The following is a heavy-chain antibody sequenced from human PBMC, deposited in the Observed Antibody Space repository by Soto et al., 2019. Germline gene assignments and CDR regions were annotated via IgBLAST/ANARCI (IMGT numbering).Heavy chain of an antibody. CDR3: AKDGEGFYYYDSSGPKSWFDS. V-gene: IGHV3-30*18. Sequence: GGSLRLSCAASGFTFSSNGMHWVRQAPGKGLEWVALISYDGSNKFYADSVKGRFTITRDNSKNTLYLQMNGLRPDDTAVYYCAKDGEGFYYYDSSGPKSWFDSWGQGTRVTVSS. J-gene: IGHJ5*01. CDR2: ISYDGSNK. D-gene: IGHD3-22*01. CDR1: GFTFSSNG.